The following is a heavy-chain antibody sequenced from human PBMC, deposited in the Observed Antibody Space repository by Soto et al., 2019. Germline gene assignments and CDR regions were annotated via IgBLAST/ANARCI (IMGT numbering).Heavy chain of an antibody. J-gene: IGHJ4*02. CDR2: ISGSGGST. CDR1: GFTFSSYA. D-gene: IGHD6-19*01. V-gene: IGHV3-23*01. CDR3: AKGAYSSGWPSFDF. Sequence: EVQLLESGGGLVQPGGSLRLSCAASGFTFSSYAMSWVRQAPGKGLEWVSAISGSGGSTYYADSVKGRFTISRDNSKNPLYLEKKSLRAEDTAVYFCAKGAYSSGWPSFDFWGQGTLVTVSS.